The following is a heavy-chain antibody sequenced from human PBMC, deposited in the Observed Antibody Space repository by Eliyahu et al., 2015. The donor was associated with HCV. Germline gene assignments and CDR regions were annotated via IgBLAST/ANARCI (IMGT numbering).Heavy chain of an antibody. J-gene: IGHJ6*02. Sequence: EVQLVESGGGLVKPGGSLRLSCAASGFPFSSYSMXWVRQAPGKGLEWVSSISSSSSYIYYGDSVKGRFTISRDNAKNSLYLQMNSLRAEDTAVYYCARDRTDTSSWYEALYYYYGMDVWGQGTTVTVSS. CDR2: ISSSSSYI. CDR3: ARDRTDTSSWYEALYYYYGMDV. V-gene: IGHV3-21*01. D-gene: IGHD6-13*01. CDR1: GFPFSSYS.